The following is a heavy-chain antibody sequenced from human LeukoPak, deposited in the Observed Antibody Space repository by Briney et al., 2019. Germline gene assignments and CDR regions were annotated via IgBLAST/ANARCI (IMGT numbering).Heavy chain of an antibody. Sequence: ASVKVSCKASGYTFTGYYMHWVRQAPGQGLEWMGWMNPNSGNTGYAQKFQGRVTMTRNTSISTAYMELSSLRSEDTAVYYCARGAYYMDVWGKGTTVTISS. CDR3: ARGAYYMDV. CDR2: MNPNSGNT. J-gene: IGHJ6*03. V-gene: IGHV1-8*02. CDR1: GYTFTGYY.